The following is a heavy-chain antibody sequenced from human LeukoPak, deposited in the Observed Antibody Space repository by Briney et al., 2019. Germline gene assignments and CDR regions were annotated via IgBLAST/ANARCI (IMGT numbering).Heavy chain of an antibody. CDR3: ASHTASDFWSGYYFWFDP. Sequence: SETLSLTCTVSGGSISSSSYYWGWICQPPGKGLEWIGSIYCSESTYYNPSLKSRVTISVDTSKNQFSLKLSSVTAADTAVYYCASHTASDFWSGYYFWFDPWGQGTLVTVSS. CDR2: IYCSEST. J-gene: IGHJ5*02. CDR1: GGSISSSSYY. V-gene: IGHV4-39*01. D-gene: IGHD3-3*01.